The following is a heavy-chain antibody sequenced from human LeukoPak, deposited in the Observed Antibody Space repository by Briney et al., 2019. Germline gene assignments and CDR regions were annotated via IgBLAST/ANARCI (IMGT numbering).Heavy chain of an antibody. CDR1: GGSFSGYY. Sequence: SETLSLTCAVYGGSFSGYYWSWLRQPPGKGLEWIGEINHSGSTNYNPSLKSRVTISVDTSKNQFSLKLSSVTAADTAVYYCARAPGGEQLVRTPIDYWGQGTLVTVSS. CDR3: ARAPGGEQLVRTPIDY. J-gene: IGHJ4*02. V-gene: IGHV4-34*01. CDR2: INHSGST. D-gene: IGHD6-13*01.